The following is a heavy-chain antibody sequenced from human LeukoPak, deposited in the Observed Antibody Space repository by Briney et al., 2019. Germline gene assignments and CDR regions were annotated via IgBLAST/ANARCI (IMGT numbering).Heavy chain of an antibody. D-gene: IGHD2-2*01. Sequence: KPPETLSLTRTVSGGSISSYYWSWIRQPPGKGLEWIGYIYYSGSTNYNPPLKSRVTISVDTSKNQFSLKLSSVTAADTAVYYCARLLGYCSSTSCINYYYYGMDVWGQGTTVTVSS. J-gene: IGHJ6*02. V-gene: IGHV4-59*08. CDR3: ARLLGYCSSTSCINYYYYGMDV. CDR1: GGSISSYY. CDR2: IYYSGST.